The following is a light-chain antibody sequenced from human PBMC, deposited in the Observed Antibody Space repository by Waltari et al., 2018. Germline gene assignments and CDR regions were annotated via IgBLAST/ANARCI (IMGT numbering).Light chain of an antibody. CDR2: EVN. CDR3: CSYGGSNNVV. V-gene: IGLV2-8*01. J-gene: IGLJ2*01. Sequence: QSALTQPPSPSGSPGQSVTISCTGTRSDVGGYKYVSWYQQYPGKAPKLMIYEVNKRPSGVPDRFSGSKSGNTASLTVSGLQAEDEADYYCCSYGGSNNVVFGGGTKLTVL. CDR1: RSDVGGYKY.